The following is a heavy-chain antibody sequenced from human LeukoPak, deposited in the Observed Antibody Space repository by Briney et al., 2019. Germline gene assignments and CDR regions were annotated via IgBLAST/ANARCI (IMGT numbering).Heavy chain of an antibody. D-gene: IGHD6-19*01. V-gene: IGHV1-69*02. CDR1: GGTFSSYT. Sequence: GASVKVSCKASGGTFSSYTISWVRQAPGQGLEWMGRIIPSLGIANYAQKFQGRVTITADKSTSTAYMELSSLRSEDTAVYYCARSRSAVAGFDYWGQGTLVTVSS. J-gene: IGHJ4*02. CDR2: IIPSLGIA. CDR3: ARSRSAVAGFDY.